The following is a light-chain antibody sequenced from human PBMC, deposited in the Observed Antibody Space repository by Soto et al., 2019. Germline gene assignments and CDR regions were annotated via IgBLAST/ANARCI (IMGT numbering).Light chain of an antibody. CDR3: QQYNNWPPWT. V-gene: IGKV3-15*01. J-gene: IGKJ1*01. CDR2: GAS. Sequence: VLTLSPGTLSLSPGERATLSCRASQSVSSSYLAWYQQIPGQAPRLLIYGASTRATGIPARFSGSRSGTEFTLTISSLQSEDFAVYYCQQYNNWPPWTFGQGSKVDIK. CDR1: QSVSSSY.